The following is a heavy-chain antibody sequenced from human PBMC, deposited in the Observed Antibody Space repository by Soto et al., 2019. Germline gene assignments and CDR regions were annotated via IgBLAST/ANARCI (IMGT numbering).Heavy chain of an antibody. CDR2: IVPQLGRV. D-gene: IGHD3-22*01. CDR3: ARPRTYDYESSSYYGHQFDD. Sequence: QVQLVQSGAEVKKPGSSVKVSCKTSGGIFRRHPIDWVRQAPGQGLEWMGGIVPQLGRVIYPRDFQGRVTIYADELPNTSYLELSGLTSEDTAVYYCARPRTYDYESSSYYGHQFDDWGQGTLVTVSS. CDR1: GGIFRRHP. J-gene: IGHJ4*02. V-gene: IGHV1-69*01.